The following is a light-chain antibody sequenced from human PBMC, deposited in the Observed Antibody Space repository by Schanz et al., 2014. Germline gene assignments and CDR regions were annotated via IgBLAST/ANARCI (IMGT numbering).Light chain of an antibody. V-gene: IGLV4-60*02. J-gene: IGLJ3*02. CDR2: LEHTGNY. CDR3: ETWDSNTLV. CDR1: SGHSGYV. Sequence: QLVLTQSSSASASLGSSVKLTCTLSSGHSGYVVAWHQQHPGKAPRFLLRLEHTGNYNKGSGLPDRFSGSSSGADRYLTISNLQFEDEADYYCETWDSNTLVFGGGTKLTVL.